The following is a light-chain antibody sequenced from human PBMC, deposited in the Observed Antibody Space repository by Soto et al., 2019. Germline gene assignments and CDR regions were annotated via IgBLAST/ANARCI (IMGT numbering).Light chain of an antibody. CDR1: SSNIGSNT. J-gene: IGLJ2*01. CDR2: INN. Sequence: QSVLTQPPSASGTPGQRVTISCSGSSSNIGSNTVSWYQHLPGTAPKLLIYINNRRPSGVPDRFSGSKSGTSASLAIRGLQSEDEADYYCAVWDDILNVVFGGGTKLTVL. V-gene: IGLV1-44*01. CDR3: AVWDDILNVV.